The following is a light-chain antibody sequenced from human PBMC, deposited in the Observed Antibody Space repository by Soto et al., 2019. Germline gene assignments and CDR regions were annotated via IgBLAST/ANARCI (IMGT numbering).Light chain of an antibody. CDR3: GTWDTSLTSGV. CDR2: DNN. CDR1: SSNIGNNY. J-gene: IGLJ3*02. Sequence: QSVLTQPPSVSAAPGQKVTISCSGSSSNIGNNYVSWYQQLPGTAPKLLIYDNNKRPSGIPDRFSGSKSGTSATLGITGLLTGDEADYYCGTWDTSLTSGVFGGGTKLNVL. V-gene: IGLV1-51*01.